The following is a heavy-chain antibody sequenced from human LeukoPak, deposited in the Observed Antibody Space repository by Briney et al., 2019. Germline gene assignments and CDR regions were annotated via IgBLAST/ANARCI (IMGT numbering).Heavy chain of an antibody. CDR1: GFTFSSYA. CDR2: ISGSGGST. Sequence: QPGGSLRLSCAASGFTFSSYAMSWVRQAPGKGLEWVSAISGSGGSTYYADSVKGRFTISRDKSKNTLYLQMNSLRAEDTAVYYCAKSESGGQAYFDYWGQGTLVTVSS. CDR3: AKSESGGQAYFDY. V-gene: IGHV3-23*01. D-gene: IGHD5-12*01. J-gene: IGHJ4*02.